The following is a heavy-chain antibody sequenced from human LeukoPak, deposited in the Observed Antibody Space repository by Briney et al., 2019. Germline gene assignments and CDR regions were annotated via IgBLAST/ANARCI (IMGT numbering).Heavy chain of an antibody. CDR3: ARGYGNYYGSGSYYNRRWFDP. V-gene: IGHV4-34*01. J-gene: IGHJ5*02. D-gene: IGHD3-10*01. Sequence: SETLSLTCAVYGGSFSGYYWSWIRQPPGKGLEWIGEINHSGSTNYNPSLKSRVTISGDKSKNQFSLKLSSVTAADTAVYYCARGYGNYYGSGSYYNRRWFDPWGQGTLVTVSS. CDR2: INHSGST. CDR1: GGSFSGYY.